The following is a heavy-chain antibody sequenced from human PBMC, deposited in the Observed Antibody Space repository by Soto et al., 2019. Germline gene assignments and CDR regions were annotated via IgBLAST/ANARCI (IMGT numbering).Heavy chain of an antibody. CDR3: ARYIGLEWLLWDY. Sequence: GGSLRLSCAASGFTFSSYWMSWVRQAPGKGLEWVANIKQDGSEKYYVDSVKGRFTISRDNAKNSLYLQMNSLRAEDTAVYYCARYIGLEWLLWDYWGQGTLVTVSS. J-gene: IGHJ4*02. D-gene: IGHD3-3*01. V-gene: IGHV3-7*01. CDR2: IKQDGSEK. CDR1: GFTFSSYW.